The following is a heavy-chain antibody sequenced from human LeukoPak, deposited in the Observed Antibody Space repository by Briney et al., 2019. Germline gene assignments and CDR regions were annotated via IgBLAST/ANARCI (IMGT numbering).Heavy chain of an antibody. J-gene: IGHJ4*02. D-gene: IGHD4-23*01. CDR1: GFTFSSYS. V-gene: IGHV3-48*01. CDR3: ARDHRWGFDY. Sequence: SGGSLRLSCAASGFTFSSYSMNWVRQAPGKGLEWVSYIRTSSPNIYYADSVKGRFTISRDNAKNSLYLQMNSLRVEDTAIYYCARDHRWGFDYWGQGTLVTVSS. CDR2: IRTSSPNI.